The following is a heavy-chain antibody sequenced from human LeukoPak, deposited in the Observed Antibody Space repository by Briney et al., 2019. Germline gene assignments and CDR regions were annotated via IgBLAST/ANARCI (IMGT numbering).Heavy chain of an antibody. J-gene: IGHJ4*02. CDR3: TTESPHFDY. CDR2: IKSKTDGGTT. CDR1: GFTFTNAW. V-gene: IGHV3-15*01. Sequence: GGSLRLSCAASGFTFTNAWMSWVRQAPGKGLEWVGHIKSKTDGGTTDYAAPVKGRFTISRDDSKNTLSLQMNSLKTEDTAVYYCTTESPHFDYWGQGTLVTVSS.